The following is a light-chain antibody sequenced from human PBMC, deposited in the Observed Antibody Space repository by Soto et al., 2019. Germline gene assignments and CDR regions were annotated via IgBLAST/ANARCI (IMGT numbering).Light chain of an antibody. CDR1: SSDVGGYNY. Sequence: QSALTQPPSASRSPGQSVTISCTGTSSDVGGYNYVSWYQHHPGKAPKLIIYEVNKRPSGVPDRFAGSKSGNTASLTVSGLQAEDEADYYCSSYAGSNTVVFGGGTKLTVL. J-gene: IGLJ2*01. CDR3: SSYAGSNTVV. CDR2: EVN. V-gene: IGLV2-8*02.